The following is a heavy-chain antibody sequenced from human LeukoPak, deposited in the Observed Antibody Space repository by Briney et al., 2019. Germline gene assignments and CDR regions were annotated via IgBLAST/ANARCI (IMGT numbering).Heavy chain of an antibody. Sequence: XXSGFTFATYTMSGVRQIPGKGLEWGSAIRSSGDSTYYADSAKGRFTISRDNSKNTLYLQMNSLRAEDTAVYYCAKGGAVTGTMYFQYWGQGTLVTVSS. CDR3: AKGGAVTGTMYFQY. V-gene: IGHV3-23*01. D-gene: IGHD6-19*01. J-gene: IGHJ1*01. CDR1: GFTFATYT. CDR2: IRSSGDST.